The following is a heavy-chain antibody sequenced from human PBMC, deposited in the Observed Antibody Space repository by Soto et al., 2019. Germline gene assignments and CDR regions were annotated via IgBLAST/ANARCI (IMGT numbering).Heavy chain of an antibody. CDR2: ISTYTGKT. CDR1: GYTFHIYG. V-gene: IGHV1-18*01. Sequence: QVQLVQSGAEVKKPGASVKVSCKTSGYTFHIYGITWVRQAPGRGLEWMGWISTYTGKTDYAQSLQGRVTMTTDTSTGTAYLEVRSLRSDDTAVYFCARYVYSGSGDAFDLWGQGTMVTVSS. CDR3: ARYVYSGSGDAFDL. D-gene: IGHD6-6*01. J-gene: IGHJ3*01.